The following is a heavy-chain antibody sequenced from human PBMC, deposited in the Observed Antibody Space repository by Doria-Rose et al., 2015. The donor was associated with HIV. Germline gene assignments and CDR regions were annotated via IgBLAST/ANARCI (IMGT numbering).Heavy chain of an antibody. CDR2: IVSDDER. V-gene: IGHV2-26*01. Sequence: QVTLKESGPVLVKPTETLTXTCTVSGVSLSSPGMGVSWIRQPPGKALEWLANIVSDDERSYNTSLKSRLTISRGTSKSQVVLTMTDMDPVDTATYYCARIKSSRWYHKYYFDFWGQGTLVIVSA. CDR1: GVSLSSPGMG. CDR3: ARIKSSRWYHKYYFDF. J-gene: IGHJ4*02. D-gene: IGHD6-13*01.